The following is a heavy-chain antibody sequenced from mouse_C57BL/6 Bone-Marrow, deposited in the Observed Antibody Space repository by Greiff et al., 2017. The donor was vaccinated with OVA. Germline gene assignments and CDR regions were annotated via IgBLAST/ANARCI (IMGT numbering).Heavy chain of an antibody. V-gene: IGHV3-6*01. CDR2: ISYDGSN. CDR3: ARLLLFAY. J-gene: IGHJ3*01. Sequence: EVKLEESGPGLVKPSQSLSLTCSVTGYSITSGYYWNWIRQFPGNKLEWMGYISYDGSNNYNPSLKNRISITRDTSKNQFFLKLNSVTTEDTATYYCARLLLFAYWGQGTLVTVSA. D-gene: IGHD2-3*01. CDR1: GYSITSGYY.